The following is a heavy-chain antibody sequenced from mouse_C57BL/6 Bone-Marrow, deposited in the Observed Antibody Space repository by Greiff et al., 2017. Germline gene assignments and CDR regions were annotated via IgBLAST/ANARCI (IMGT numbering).Heavy chain of an antibody. CDR3: ARKTGTGAMDY. D-gene: IGHD4-1*01. J-gene: IGHJ4*01. CDR1: GYSFTGYY. CDR2: INPSTGGT. Sequence: VQLQQSGPELVKPGASVKISCKASGYSFTGYYMNWVKQSPEKSLEWIGEINPSTGGTTYNQKFKAKATLTVDKSSSTAYMPLKSLISEDSAVYYCARKTGTGAMDYWGQGTSVTVSS. V-gene: IGHV1-42*01.